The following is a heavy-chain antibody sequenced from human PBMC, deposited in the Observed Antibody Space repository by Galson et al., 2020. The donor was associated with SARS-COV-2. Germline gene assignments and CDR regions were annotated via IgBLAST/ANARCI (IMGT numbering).Heavy chain of an antibody. CDR2: IYWDDDK. D-gene: IGHD3-16*01. Sequence: SGPTLVKPTQTLTLTCTFSGFSLSTTGVGVGWLRQPPGKALEWLALIYWDDDKRYSPSLRSRLTIAKDTSKNQVVLTMTNMDPMDTAAYYCVTSGQGGIDDYWGQGTLVTVSS. CDR1: GFSLSTTGVG. V-gene: IGHV2-5*02. J-gene: IGHJ4*02. CDR3: VTSGQGGIDDY.